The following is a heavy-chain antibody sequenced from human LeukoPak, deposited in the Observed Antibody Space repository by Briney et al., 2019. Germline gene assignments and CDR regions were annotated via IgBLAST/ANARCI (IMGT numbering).Heavy chain of an antibody. CDR1: GGSFSSYY. CDR3: ARGSGYCTNGVCSLYYFDY. J-gene: IGHJ4*02. CDR2: INHSGST. V-gene: IGHV4-34*01. Sequence: SETLSLTCAVYGGSFSSYYWSWIRQPPGEGLEWIGEINHSGSTNYNPSLKSRVTISVDTSKNQFSLKLSSVTAADTAVYYCARGSGYCTNGVCSLYYFDYWGQGTLVTVSS. D-gene: IGHD2-8*01.